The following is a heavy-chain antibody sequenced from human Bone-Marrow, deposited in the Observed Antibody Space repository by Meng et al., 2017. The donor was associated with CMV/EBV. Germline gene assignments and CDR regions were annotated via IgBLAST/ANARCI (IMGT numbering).Heavy chain of an antibody. J-gene: IGHJ6*02. CDR1: GGSISSYY. D-gene: IGHD3-3*01. Sequence: SETLSLTCTVSGGSISSYYWSWIRQPPGKGLEWIGYIYYSGSTNYNPSLKSRVTISVDTSKNQFSLKLSSVTAADTAVYYCARDSYYDFWSGYYTPGYYGMAVWGQRNTV. CDR3: ARDSYYDFWSGYYTPGYYGMAV. V-gene: IGHV4-59*01. CDR2: IYYSGST.